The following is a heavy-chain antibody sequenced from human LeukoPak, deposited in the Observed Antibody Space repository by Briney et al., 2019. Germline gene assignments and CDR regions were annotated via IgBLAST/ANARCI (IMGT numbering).Heavy chain of an antibody. CDR1: GFAFSSYG. J-gene: IGHJ4*02. V-gene: IGHV3-30*18. D-gene: IGHD3-16*02. CDR3: AKDSILGKKYYDYVWGSYRPDY. CDR2: ISYDGSNK. Sequence: PGRSLRLSCAASGFAFSSYGMHWVRQAPGKGLEWVAGISYDGSNKYYADSVKGRFTISRDNSKNTLYLQMNSLRAEDTAVYYCAKDSILGKKYYDYVWGSYRPDYWGQGTLVTVSS.